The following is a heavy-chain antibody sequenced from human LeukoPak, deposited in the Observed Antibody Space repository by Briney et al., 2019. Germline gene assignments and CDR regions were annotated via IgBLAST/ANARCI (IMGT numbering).Heavy chain of an antibody. Sequence: PGASLQISCEGSGSIFTTYWIGWVRQLPGKGLEWMAIIFHGDSDNKYSPSFQGHVTISADNSISTAYLQCSSLQASDTAMYYCVRQDTALVLDAFDIWGQGTMVTVSS. V-gene: IGHV5-51*01. J-gene: IGHJ3*02. CDR1: GSIFTTYW. D-gene: IGHD5-18*01. CDR2: IFHGDSDN. CDR3: VRQDTALVLDAFDI.